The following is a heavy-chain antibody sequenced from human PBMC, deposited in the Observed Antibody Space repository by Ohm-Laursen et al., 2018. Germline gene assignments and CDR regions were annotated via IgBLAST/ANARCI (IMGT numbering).Heavy chain of an antibody. Sequence: SLRLSCAASGFTFSDYYMSWIRQAPGKGLEWVSYISSSGSTIYYADSVEGRFTISRDNAKNTLYLQMNSLGAEDTAVYYCARASGSGSYYPPDYWGQGTLVTVSS. CDR1: GFTFSDYY. D-gene: IGHD3-10*01. CDR2: ISSSGSTI. J-gene: IGHJ4*02. V-gene: IGHV3-11*04. CDR3: ARASGSGSYYPPDY.